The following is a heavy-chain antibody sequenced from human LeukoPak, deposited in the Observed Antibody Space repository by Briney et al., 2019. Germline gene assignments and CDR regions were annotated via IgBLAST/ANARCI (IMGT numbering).Heavy chain of an antibody. Sequence: GGSRRLSCAASGFTVSSNYMSWVRQAPGKGLEWVANIKQDGSEKRYVDSVEGRFTISRDNAKNSLYLQMNSLRAEDTAVYYCARDLQLVGATNIVDYWGQGTLVTVSS. CDR1: GFTVSSNY. V-gene: IGHV3-7*01. J-gene: IGHJ4*02. D-gene: IGHD1-26*01. CDR2: IKQDGSEK. CDR3: ARDLQLVGATNIVDY.